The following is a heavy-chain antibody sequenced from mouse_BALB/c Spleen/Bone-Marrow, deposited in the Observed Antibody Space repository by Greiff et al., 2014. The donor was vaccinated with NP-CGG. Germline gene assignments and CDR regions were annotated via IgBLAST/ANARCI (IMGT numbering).Heavy chain of an antibody. CDR1: GYAFSSYW. CDR2: IYPGDGDT. V-gene: IGHV1-80*01. J-gene: IGHJ2*01. D-gene: IGHD4-1*01. CDR3: ARVRNWADY. Sequence: VQLQESGAELVRSGSSVKISCKASGYAFSSYWMNWVKQRPGQGLEWIGQIYPGDGDTNYNGKFKGKATLTADKSSSTAYMQLSSLTSEDSAVYFCARVRNWADYWGQGTTLTVSS.